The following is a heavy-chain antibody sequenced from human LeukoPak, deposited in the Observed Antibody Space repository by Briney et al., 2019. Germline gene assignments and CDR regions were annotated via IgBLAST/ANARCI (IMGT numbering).Heavy chain of an antibody. CDR1: GFTFSSYS. J-gene: IGHJ6*03. Sequence: GGSLRLSCAASGFTFSSYSMNWVRQAPGKGLEWVSSISSSSSYIYYADSVKGRFTISRDNAKNSLYLQMDSLRAEDTAVYYCAGDPYSGSYSPAVYHYYMDVWGKGTTVTVSS. V-gene: IGHV3-21*06. D-gene: IGHD1-26*01. CDR3: AGDPYSGSYSPAVYHYYMDV. CDR2: ISSSSSYI.